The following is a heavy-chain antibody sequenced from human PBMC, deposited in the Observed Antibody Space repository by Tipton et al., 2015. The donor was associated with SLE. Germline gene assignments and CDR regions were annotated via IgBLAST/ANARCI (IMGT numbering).Heavy chain of an antibody. Sequence: SLRLSCVASGFTFSNYWMIWVRQAPGKGLEWVANMKQDGSEIYYVDSVKGRFTISRDNAKNSLYLQMSSLRAEDTAVFFCTRIPPDYNDRSGYYDYWGQGTRVTVSS. CDR3: TRIPPDYNDRSGYYDY. J-gene: IGHJ4*02. D-gene: IGHD3-22*01. CDR1: GFTFSNYW. CDR2: MKQDGSEI. V-gene: IGHV3-7*01.